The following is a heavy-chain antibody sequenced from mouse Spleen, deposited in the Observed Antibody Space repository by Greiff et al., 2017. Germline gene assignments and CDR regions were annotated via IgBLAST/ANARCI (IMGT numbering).Heavy chain of an antibody. CDR3: ATTTRVYYAMDY. D-gene: IGHD2-12*01. CDR2: INPNNGGT. V-gene: IGHV1-18*01. Sequence: VHVKQSGPELVKPGASVKIPCKASGYTFTDYNMDWVKQSHGKSLEWIGDINPNNGGTIYNQKFKGKATLTVDKSSSTAYMELRSLTSEDTAVYYCATTTRVYYAMDYWGQGTSVTVSS. CDR1: GYTFTDYN. J-gene: IGHJ4*01.